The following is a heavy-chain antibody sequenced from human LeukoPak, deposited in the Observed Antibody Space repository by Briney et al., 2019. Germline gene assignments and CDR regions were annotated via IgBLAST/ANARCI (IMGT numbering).Heavy chain of an antibody. J-gene: IGHJ5*02. D-gene: IGHD3-10*01. CDR3: STYYFAGGWFDP. Sequence: SVKVSCKASGGTFSSYAISWVRQAPGQGLEWMGGIIPIFGTANYAQKFQGRVTITTDESTSTAYMELSSLRSEDTAVYYCSTYYFAGGWFDPWGRGTLVTVSS. V-gene: IGHV1-69*05. CDR2: IIPIFGTA. CDR1: GGTFSSYA.